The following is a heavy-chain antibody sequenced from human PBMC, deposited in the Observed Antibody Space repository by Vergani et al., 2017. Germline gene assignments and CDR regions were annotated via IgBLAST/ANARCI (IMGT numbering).Heavy chain of an antibody. D-gene: IGHD4-23*01. V-gene: IGHV3-30-3*01. CDR2: ISYDGSNK. J-gene: IGHJ4*02. Sequence: QVQLVESGGGVVQPGRSLRLSCAASGFTFSSYAMHWVRQAPGKGLEWVAVISYDGSNKYYADSVKGRFTISRDNSKNTLYLQMNSLRAEDTAVYYCARVRGSTVVTTGVSYYFDYWGQGTLVTVSS. CDR1: GFTFSSYA. CDR3: ARVRGSTVVTTGVSYYFDY.